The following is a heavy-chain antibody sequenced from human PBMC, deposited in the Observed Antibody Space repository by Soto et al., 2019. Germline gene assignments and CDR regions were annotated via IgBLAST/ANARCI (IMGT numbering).Heavy chain of an antibody. J-gene: IGHJ4*02. CDR2: ISSTTNYI. Sequence: VGSLRLSCAASGFTFTRYSMNWVRQAPGKGLEWVSSISSTTNYIYYADSMKGRFTVSRDNAKNSVYLEMDSLSAEDTAVYYCARESEDLTSNFDYWGQGTLVTVSS. CDR3: ARESEDLTSNFDY. CDR1: GFTFTRYS. V-gene: IGHV3-21*01.